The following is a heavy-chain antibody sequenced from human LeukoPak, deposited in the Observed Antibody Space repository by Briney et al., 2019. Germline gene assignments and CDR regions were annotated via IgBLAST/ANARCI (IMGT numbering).Heavy chain of an antibody. D-gene: IGHD2-21*02. CDR1: GASFSDSY. CDR2: INNSGST. Sequence: SETLSLTCAVYGASFSDSYWSWIRQSPEKGLEWIGEINNSGSTSYNPSLNSRVIMSVDRSKNQFSLRLSSVTAADTAVYYCARDRGGGDSFDYWGQGTLVTVSS. J-gene: IGHJ4*02. V-gene: IGHV4-34*01. CDR3: ARDRGGGDSFDY.